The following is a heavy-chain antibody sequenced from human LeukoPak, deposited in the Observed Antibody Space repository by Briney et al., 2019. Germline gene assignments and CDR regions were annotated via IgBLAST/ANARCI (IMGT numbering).Heavy chain of an antibody. CDR3: AKVGAAAISQRPNNWFDP. D-gene: IGHD2-2*01. CDR1: GFTFSSYA. CDR2: ISGSGGST. V-gene: IGHV3-23*01. Sequence: PGGSLRLSCAASGFTFSSYAMSWVRQAPGKGLEWVSAISGSGGSTYYADSVKGRFTISRDNSKNTLYLQMNSLRAEDTAVYYCAKVGAAAISQRPNNWFDPWGQGTLVTVSS. J-gene: IGHJ5*02.